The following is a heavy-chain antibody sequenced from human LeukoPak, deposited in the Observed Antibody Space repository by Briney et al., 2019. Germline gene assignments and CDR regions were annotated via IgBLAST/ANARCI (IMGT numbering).Heavy chain of an antibody. Sequence: SETLSLTCTVSGGSISSYYRSWIRQPAGKGLEWIGRIYTSGSTNYNPSLMSRVTMSVDTSKNQFSLKLGSVTAADTAVYYCARWVHYYDSSDDAFDIWGQGTMVTVSS. CDR2: IYTSGST. J-gene: IGHJ3*02. CDR1: GGSISSYY. D-gene: IGHD3-22*01. V-gene: IGHV4-4*07. CDR3: ARWVHYYDSSDDAFDI.